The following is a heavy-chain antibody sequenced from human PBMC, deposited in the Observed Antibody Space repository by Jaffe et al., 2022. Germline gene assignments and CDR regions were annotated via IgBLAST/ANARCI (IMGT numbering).Heavy chain of an antibody. J-gene: IGHJ6*03. Sequence: EVQLVESGGGLVKPGGSLRLSCAASGFTFSNAWMSWVRQAPGKGLEWVGRIKSKTDGGTTDYAAPVKGRFTISRDDSKNTLYLQMNSLKTEDTAVYYCTTASATMVQGVIIPGWYYYYMDVWGKGTTVTVSS. V-gene: IGHV3-15*01. CDR3: TTASATMVQGVIIPGWYYYYMDV. CDR2: IKSKTDGGTT. CDR1: GFTFSNAW. D-gene: IGHD3-10*01.